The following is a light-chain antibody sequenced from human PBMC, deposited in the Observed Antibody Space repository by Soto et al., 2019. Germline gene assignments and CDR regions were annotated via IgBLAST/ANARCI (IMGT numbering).Light chain of an antibody. CDR1: QSISTW. V-gene: IGKV1-5*01. CDR2: DAS. CDR3: QQYSTYPWT. J-gene: IGKJ1*01. Sequence: DIQMTQSPSTLSASVGDRVTITCRASQSISTWLAWYQQKPGKAPKLLIFDASRLESGVPSRFSGSGSATEFTLTISSLQPDDFATYYCQQYSTYPWTFGQGTKVDI.